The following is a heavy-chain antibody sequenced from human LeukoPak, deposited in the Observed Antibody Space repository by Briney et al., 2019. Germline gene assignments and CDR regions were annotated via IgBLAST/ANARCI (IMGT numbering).Heavy chain of an antibody. CDR2: IPASGGNS. CDR1: GFTFSSYA. D-gene: IGHD5-18*01. J-gene: IGHJ4*02. V-gene: IGHV3-23*01. CDR3: AKGNGYSYGRYYFDY. Sequence: GGSLRLSCAASGFTFSSYAMGWVRQAPRKGLEWVSAIPASGGNSYYADSVQGRFTISRDNSKNTLYLQVNSLRAEDTAVYYCAKGNGYSYGRYYFDYWGQGTLVTVSS.